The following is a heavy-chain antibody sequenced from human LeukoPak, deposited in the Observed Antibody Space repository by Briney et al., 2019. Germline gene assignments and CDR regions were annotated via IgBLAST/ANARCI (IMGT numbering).Heavy chain of an antibody. CDR3: ATTDGDYDSSGYHMDV. D-gene: IGHD3-22*01. Sequence: ASVKVSCKVSGYTLTELSMHWVRQAPGKGLEWMGGFDPEDGETIYAQKFQGRVTMTEDTSTDTAYMELSSLRSEDTAVYYCATTDGDYDSSGYHMDVWGKGTTVTASS. CDR1: GYTLTELS. V-gene: IGHV1-24*01. CDR2: FDPEDGET. J-gene: IGHJ6*03.